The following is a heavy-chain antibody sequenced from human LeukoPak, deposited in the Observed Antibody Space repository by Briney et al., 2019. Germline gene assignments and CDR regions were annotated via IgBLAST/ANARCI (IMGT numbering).Heavy chain of an antibody. CDR3: ASSSRSSVFDY. J-gene: IGHJ4*02. D-gene: IGHD6-6*01. CDR2: IYPGDSES. V-gene: IGHV5-51*01. Sequence: GESLKISCKGSGYYFTSYWIAWVRQMPGKGLECMGIIYPGDSESRYSPSFQGQVTISADKSISTAYLQWSSLKASDTAIYYCASSSRSSVFDYWGQGTLVTVS. CDR1: GYYFTSYW.